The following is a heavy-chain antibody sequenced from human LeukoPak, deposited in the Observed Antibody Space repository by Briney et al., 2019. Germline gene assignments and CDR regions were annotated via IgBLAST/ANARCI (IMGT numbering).Heavy chain of an antibody. J-gene: IGHJ4*02. D-gene: IGHD2-2*01. Sequence: ASVKVSCKASGYTFTGYYMHWVRQAPGQGLEWMGWINPNSGGTKYAQQFQGRVTMTRDTSISTAYMELSRLRSDDTAVYYCAREVVPAAPGDYWGQGTLVTVSS. CDR2: INPNSGGT. V-gene: IGHV1-2*02. CDR1: GYTFTGYY. CDR3: AREVVPAAPGDY.